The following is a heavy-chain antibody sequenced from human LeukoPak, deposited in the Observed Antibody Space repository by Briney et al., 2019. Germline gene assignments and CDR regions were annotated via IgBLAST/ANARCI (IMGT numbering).Heavy chain of an antibody. V-gene: IGHV1-69*04. J-gene: IGHJ3*02. CDR2: IIPILGIA. CDR3: AREGAYRAFDI. CDR1: GGTFSSYA. Sequence: SVKVSCKASGGTFSSYAISWVRQAPGQGLEWMGRIIPILGIANYAQKFQGRVTITADKSTSTAYMELSSLRSEDTAVYYCAREGAYRAFDIWGQGTMVTVSS.